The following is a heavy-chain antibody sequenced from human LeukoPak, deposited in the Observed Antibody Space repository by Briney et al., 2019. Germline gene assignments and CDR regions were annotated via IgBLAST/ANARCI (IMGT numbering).Heavy chain of an antibody. Sequence: PSETLSLTCAVSGGSISSSNWWSWVRQPPGKGLEWIGEIYHSGSTNYNPSLKSRVTISVDTSKNQFSLKLSSVTAADTAVYYCARGTVDYCSGGSCYLYYFDCWGQGNLVTVSS. D-gene: IGHD2-15*01. CDR2: IYHSGST. V-gene: IGHV4-4*02. J-gene: IGHJ4*02. CDR1: GGSISSSNW. CDR3: ARGTVDYCSGGSCYLYYFDC.